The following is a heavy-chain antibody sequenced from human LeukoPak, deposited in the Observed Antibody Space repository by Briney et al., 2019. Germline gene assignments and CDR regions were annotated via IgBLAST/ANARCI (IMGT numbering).Heavy chain of an antibody. V-gene: IGHV4-4*07. Sequence: SETVSLTCTSSGGSIRSYSWSWIRQPAAKGLEWIGRISSSATTNYNPSLKSRVTMSLDTSKNQFSMKLNSVTAAATAVYACARVGVAGSSFWFDPWGQGTLVIVSS. CDR1: GGSIRSYS. D-gene: IGHD2-15*01. CDR2: ISSSATT. J-gene: IGHJ5*02. CDR3: ARVGVAGSSFWFDP.